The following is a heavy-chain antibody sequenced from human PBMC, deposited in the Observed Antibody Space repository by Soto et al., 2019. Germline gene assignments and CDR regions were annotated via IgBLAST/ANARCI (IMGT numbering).Heavy chain of an antibody. V-gene: IGHV4-39*02. D-gene: IGHD3-16*01. J-gene: IGHJ6*02. CDR3: ASLAFSCDVAPFYVWGGWAV. Sequence: QLHLQETGPGLVKPSETLSLTCTVSGDSITSNSCLWAWIRQPPGKGLEWIGSIYFSGSSYSNPYIKGRVTRAIVSSNTHITLKFTSVTAADTAKSSGASLAFSCDVAPFYVWGGWAVWTQGSTVPV. CDR1: GDSITSNSCL. CDR2: IYFSGSS.